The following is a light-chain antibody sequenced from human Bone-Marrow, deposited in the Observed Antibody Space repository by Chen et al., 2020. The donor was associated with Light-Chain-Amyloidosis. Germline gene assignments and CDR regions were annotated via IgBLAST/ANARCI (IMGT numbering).Light chain of an antibody. CDR1: NIGSTS. V-gene: IGLV3-21*02. J-gene: IGLJ3*02. CDR3: QVWDRSSDRPV. CDR2: DDS. Sequence: YVLTPPSSVSLAPGQTATIACGGNNIGSTSVHWYQQTPGQAPLLVVYDDSDRPSGIPERLSGSNSGNTATLTISRVEAGDEADYYCQVWDRSSDRPVFGGGTKLTVL.